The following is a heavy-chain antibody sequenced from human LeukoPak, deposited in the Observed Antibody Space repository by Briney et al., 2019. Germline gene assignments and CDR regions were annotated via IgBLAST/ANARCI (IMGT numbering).Heavy chain of an antibody. CDR1: GFTFSSYN. V-gene: IGHV3-21*06. CDR2: ISGSNSYI. J-gene: IGHJ4*02. Sequence: GGSLRLSCAASGFTFSSYNMNWVRQAPGKGLEWVSCISGSNSYIHYADSVKGRFTISRDNSKNTLYLQMNSLRAEDTAVYYCARGGDSSYYGDYWGQGTLVTVSS. CDR3: ARGGDSSYYGDY. D-gene: IGHD3-22*01.